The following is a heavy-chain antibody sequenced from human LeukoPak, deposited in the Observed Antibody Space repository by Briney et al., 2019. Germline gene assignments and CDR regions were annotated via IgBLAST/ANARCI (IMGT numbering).Heavy chain of an antibody. J-gene: IGHJ4*02. CDR3: AKDISPHGYNYPFDY. D-gene: IGHD3-22*01. CDR2: ISNNGATT. CDR1: GFSFDDYA. V-gene: IGHV3-43*02. Sequence: PGGSLRLSCAASGFSFDDYAMHWVRQTPGKGLEWVPLISNNGATTDYADSVKGRFTISRDNSKNSPSLQMNSLRTEDTAFYYCAKDISPHGYNYPFDYWGQGTLVTVSS.